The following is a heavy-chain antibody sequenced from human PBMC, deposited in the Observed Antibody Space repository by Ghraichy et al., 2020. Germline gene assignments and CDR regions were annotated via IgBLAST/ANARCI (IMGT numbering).Heavy chain of an antibody. J-gene: IGHJ4*02. CDR3: SRTGYRSTWNPDYFDY. D-gene: IGHD5-12*01. CDR1: GFTFDDYG. Sequence: GGSLRLSCAASGFTFDDYGMNWVRQAPGKGLEWVSSINWNGASTGYADSVKGRFTISRDNARNSLYLQMNSLRVEDTALYHCSRTGYRSTWNPDYFDYWGQGILITVSS. V-gene: IGHV3-20*01. CDR2: INWNGAST.